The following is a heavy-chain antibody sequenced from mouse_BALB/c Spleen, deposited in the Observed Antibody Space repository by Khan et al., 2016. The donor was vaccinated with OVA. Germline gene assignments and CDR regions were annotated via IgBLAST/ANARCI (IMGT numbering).Heavy chain of an antibody. CDR2: ISYSGNT. CDR1: GYSITSDYA. J-gene: IGHJ2*01. CDR3: ARIYGGDFDY. Sequence: EVQLQESGPGLVKPSQSLSLTCTVTGYSITSDYAWNWIRQFPGNKLEWMGYISYSGNTKYNPSLKSRISIPQDTSKNQFFLQWNSVTIEDTATYFCARIYGGDFDYWGQGTTLTGSP. V-gene: IGHV3-2*02. D-gene: IGHD1-1*01.